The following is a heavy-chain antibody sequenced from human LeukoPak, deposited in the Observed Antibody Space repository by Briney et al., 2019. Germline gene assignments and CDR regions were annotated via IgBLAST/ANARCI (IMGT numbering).Heavy chain of an antibody. D-gene: IGHD6-13*01. CDR2: IKQDGSEK. CDR3: ARDPLGIAAAGNPY. J-gene: IGHJ4*02. V-gene: IGHV3-7*01. CDR1: GFTFSSYW. Sequence: PGGSLRLSCAASGFTFSSYWMSWVRQAPGKGLEWVANIKQDGSEKYYVDSVKGRFTISRDNAKNSLYLQMNSLRAEDTAVYYCARDPLGIAAAGNPYWGQGTLVTVSS.